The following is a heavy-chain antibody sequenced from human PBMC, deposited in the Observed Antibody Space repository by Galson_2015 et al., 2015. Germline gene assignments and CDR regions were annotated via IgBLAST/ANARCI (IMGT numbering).Heavy chain of an antibody. CDR3: ARGLEGFGEFPSHFDY. V-gene: IGHV3-23*01. D-gene: IGHD3-10*01. CDR1: GFTFSSYA. Sequence: SLRLSCAASGFTFSSYAMSWVRQAPGKGLEWVSAISGSGGSTYYADSVKGRFTISRDNSKNTLYLQMNSLRAEDTAVYYCARGLEGFGEFPSHFDYWGQGTLVTVSS. J-gene: IGHJ4*02. CDR2: ISGSGGST.